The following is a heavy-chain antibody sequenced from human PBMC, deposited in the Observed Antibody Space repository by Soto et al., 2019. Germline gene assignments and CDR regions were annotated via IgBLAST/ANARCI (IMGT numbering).Heavy chain of an antibody. CDR1: GGSISSSSYY. V-gene: IGHV4-39*01. J-gene: IGHJ3*02. Sequence: QLQLQESGPGLVKPSETLSLTCTVSGGSISSSSYYWGWIRQPPGKGLEWIGSIYYSGSTYYNPSLNSRVTISVDTAKNQYSLKLSAVTAADTAVYYCARHGPWFGDAFDIWGQGTMVTVSS. CDR3: ARHGPWFGDAFDI. CDR2: IYYSGST. D-gene: IGHD3-10*01.